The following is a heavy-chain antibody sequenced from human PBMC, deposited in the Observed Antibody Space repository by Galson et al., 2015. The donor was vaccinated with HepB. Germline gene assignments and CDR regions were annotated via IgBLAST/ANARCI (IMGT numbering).Heavy chain of an antibody. V-gene: IGHV1-69*13. J-gene: IGHJ6*02. Sequence: SVKVSCKASGGTFGSYAISWVRQAPGQGLEWMGGIIPIFGTANYAQKFQGRVTITADESTSTAYMELSSLRSEDTAVYYCADTNGEFYYYYGMDVWGQGTTVTVSS. CDR2: IIPIFGTA. D-gene: IGHD3-10*01. CDR3: ADTNGEFYYYYGMDV. CDR1: GGTFGSYA.